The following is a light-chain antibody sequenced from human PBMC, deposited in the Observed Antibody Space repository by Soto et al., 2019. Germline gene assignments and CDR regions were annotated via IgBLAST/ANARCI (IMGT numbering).Light chain of an antibody. CDR2: DAS. J-gene: IGKJ1*01. Sequence: DIQMTQSPSSLSSSVGDRVSITCRATQTIYTRLAWYQQKPGEAPKLLIYDASSLENGVPSRFSGSGSGTDFTLTISRLEPEDSAVYYCHQYNNWPLGTFGPGTKV. V-gene: IGKV1-5*01. CDR1: QTIYTR. CDR3: HQYNNWPLGT.